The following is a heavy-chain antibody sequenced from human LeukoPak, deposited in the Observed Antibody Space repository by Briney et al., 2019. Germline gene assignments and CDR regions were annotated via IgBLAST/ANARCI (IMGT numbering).Heavy chain of an antibody. CDR3: AKGAHITMVRGVEDWFDP. V-gene: IGHV3-23*01. D-gene: IGHD3-10*01. CDR2: ISGSGGGT. CDR1: GFTFSSYA. Sequence: GGSLRLSCAASGFTFSSYAMSWVRQAPGKGLEWVSAISGSGGGTYYADSVKGRFTISRDNSKNTLYLQMNSLRAEDTAVYYCAKGAHITMVRGVEDWFDPWGQGTLVTVSS. J-gene: IGHJ5*02.